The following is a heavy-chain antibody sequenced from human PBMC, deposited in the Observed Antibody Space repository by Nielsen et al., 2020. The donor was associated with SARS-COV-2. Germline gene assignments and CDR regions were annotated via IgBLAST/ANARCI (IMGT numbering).Heavy chain of an antibody. J-gene: IGHJ4*02. Sequence: ASVKVSCKASGYTFTSYDINWVRQATGQGLEWMGWMNPNSGNTGYAQKFQGRVTMTRDTSISTAYMELTRLRSDDTAVYYCARGGSIPARPLDYWGLGTLVTVSS. CDR1: GYTFTSYD. CDR3: ARGGSIPARPLDY. D-gene: IGHD6-6*01. V-gene: IGHV1-8*01. CDR2: MNPNSGNT.